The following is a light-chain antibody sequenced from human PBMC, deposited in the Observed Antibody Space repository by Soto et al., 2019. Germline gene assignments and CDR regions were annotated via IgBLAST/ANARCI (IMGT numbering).Light chain of an antibody. J-gene: IGLJ2*01. Sequence: QSVLTQPPSVSAAPGQKVTISCSGSSSNIGNNYVSWYQQLPGTAPKLLIYDNNKRPSGIPDRFSGPKSGTSGTLDITGLQTGDEADYYCATWDHSLTGEVFGGGTKLTVL. CDR3: ATWDHSLTGEV. CDR2: DNN. CDR1: SSNIGNNY. V-gene: IGLV1-51*01.